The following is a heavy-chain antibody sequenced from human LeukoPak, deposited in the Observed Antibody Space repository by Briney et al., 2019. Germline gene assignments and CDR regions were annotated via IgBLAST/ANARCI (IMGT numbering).Heavy chain of an antibody. D-gene: IGHD1-26*01. CDR3: ARQWELRGWFDP. CDR1: GGSINSYY. CDR2: IYYSGST. V-gene: IGHV4-59*08. Sequence: SETLSLTCTISGGSINSYYWSWIRQPPGKGLEWIGYIYYSGSTNYNPSLKSRVTISVDTSKNQFSLKLSSVTAADTAVYYCARQWELRGWFDPWGQGTLVTVSS. J-gene: IGHJ5*02.